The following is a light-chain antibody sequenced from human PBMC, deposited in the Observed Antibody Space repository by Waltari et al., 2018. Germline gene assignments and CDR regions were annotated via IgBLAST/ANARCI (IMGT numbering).Light chain of an antibody. V-gene: IGKV1-5*03. J-gene: IGKJ2*01. CDR1: QSINKW. CDR2: KAS. Sequence: TQSPSTLSASVGDRVTITCRASQSINKWVAWYQQKPGKAPKLLIYKASSLESGVPSRFSGSGSGTDFTLTISSLQTDDFATYYCQHYSTYSKAFGQGTKLE. CDR3: QHYSTYSKA.